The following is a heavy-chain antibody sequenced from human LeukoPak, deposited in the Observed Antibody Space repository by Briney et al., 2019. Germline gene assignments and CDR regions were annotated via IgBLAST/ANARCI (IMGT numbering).Heavy chain of an antibody. CDR2: IKQDGSEK. D-gene: IGHD2-15*01. CDR1: GFTFGSYW. CDR3: ARAGCGWVLTPCDAFDI. J-gene: IGHJ3*02. V-gene: IGHV3-7*01. Sequence: GGSLRLSCAASGFTFGSYWMSWVRQAPGKGLEWVANIKQDGSEKYYVDSVKGRFTISRDNAKNSLYLQMNSLRAEDTAVYYCARAGCGWVLTPCDAFDIWGQGTMVTVSS.